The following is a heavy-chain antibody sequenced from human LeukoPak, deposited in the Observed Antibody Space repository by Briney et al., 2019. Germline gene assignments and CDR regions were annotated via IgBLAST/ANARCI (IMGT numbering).Heavy chain of an antibody. D-gene: IGHD6-19*01. CDR3: ARGRRWLVPPYIDY. CDR1: GGSFSGYY. CDR2: INHSGST. V-gene: IGHV4-34*01. Sequence: PSETLSITCAVYGGSFSGYYWSWIRQPPGKGLEWIGEINHSGSTNYNPSLKSRVTISVDTSKNQFSLKLSSVTAADTAVYYCARGRRWLVPPYIDYWGQGTLVTVSS. J-gene: IGHJ4*02.